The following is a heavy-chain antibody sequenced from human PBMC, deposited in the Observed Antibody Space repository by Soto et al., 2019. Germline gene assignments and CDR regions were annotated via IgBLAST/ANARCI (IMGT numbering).Heavy chain of an antibody. CDR1: GASVTSPEHY. J-gene: IGHJ5*02. CDR2: IYYGGST. V-gene: IGHV4-30-4*01. Sequence: TLSLTCSFSGASVTSPEHYWTWIRQSPXKGLEWIGYIYYGGSTDYNPSLKGRSTVSLDTSKNQFSLNLTSLTAADTAVYFCDRGRYCLSGDCFPNWFDPWGQGTLVTVSS. CDR3: DRGRYCLSGDCFPNWFDP. D-gene: IGHD2-21*02.